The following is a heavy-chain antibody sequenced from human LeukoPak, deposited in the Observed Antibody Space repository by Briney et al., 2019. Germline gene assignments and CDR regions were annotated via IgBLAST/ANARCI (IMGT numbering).Heavy chain of an antibody. CDR2: IASDGSST. J-gene: IGHJ4*02. V-gene: IGHV3-74*01. CDR1: GFTFSSYS. D-gene: IGHD4-23*01. CDR3: ARGRPHGNDY. Sequence: GGSLRLSCAASGFTFSSYSMNWVRQAPGKGLVWVSRIASDGSSTTYADPVKGRFSISRDNAKNTLYLQMNSLRVEDTAVYYCARGRPHGNDYWGQGTLVTVSP.